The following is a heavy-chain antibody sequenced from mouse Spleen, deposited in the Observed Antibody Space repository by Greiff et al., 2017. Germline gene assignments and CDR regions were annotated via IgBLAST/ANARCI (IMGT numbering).Heavy chain of an antibody. J-gene: IGHJ2*01. D-gene: IGHD2-1*01. CDR3: ARGGNYDY. CDR2: ISYDGSN. CDR1: GYPITSGYY. V-gene: IGHV3-6*01. Sequence: EVQVVESGPGLVKPSQSLSLTCSVTGYPITSGYYWNWIRQFPGNKLEWMGYISYDGSNNYNPSLKNRISITRDTSKNQFFLKLNSVTTEDTATYYCARGGNYDYWGQGTTLTVSS.